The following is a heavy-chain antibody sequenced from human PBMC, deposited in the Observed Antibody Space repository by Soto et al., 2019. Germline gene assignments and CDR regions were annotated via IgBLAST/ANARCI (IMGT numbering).Heavy chain of an antibody. CDR3: ARVGAARKVYYYYGMDV. CDR2: IYTSGST. J-gene: IGHJ6*02. CDR1: GGSISSYY. V-gene: IGHV4-4*07. D-gene: IGHD6-13*01. Sequence: SETLSLTCTVSGGSISSYYWSWIRQPAGKGLEWIGRIYTSGSTNYNPSLRSRVTMSVDTSKNQFSLKLSSVTAADTAAYYCARVGAARKVYYYYGMDVWGQGTTVTVSS.